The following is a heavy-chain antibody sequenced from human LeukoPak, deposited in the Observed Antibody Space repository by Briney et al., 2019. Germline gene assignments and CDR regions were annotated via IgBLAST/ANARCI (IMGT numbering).Heavy chain of an antibody. V-gene: IGHV3-7*01. CDR1: GLTFRNFW. J-gene: IGHJ4*02. Sequence: GGFLRLSCAASGLTFRNFWMCWVRQAPGKGLEWAATIKQDGSGQYYVDSVKGRFTISRDNAQNSLYLQMNNLRAEDTAVYYCARSYGHSIDYWGQGTLVTVSS. D-gene: IGHD3-10*01. CDR3: ARSYGHSIDY. CDR2: IKQDGSGQ.